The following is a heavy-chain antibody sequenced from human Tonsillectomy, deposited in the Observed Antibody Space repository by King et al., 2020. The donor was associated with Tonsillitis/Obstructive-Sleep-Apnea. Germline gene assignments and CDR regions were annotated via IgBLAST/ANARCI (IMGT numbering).Heavy chain of an antibody. CDR1: GFTFSSYE. V-gene: IGHV3-48*03. CDR3: ARDGPPAVGATLYYYSYMDV. CDR2: ISSSGSTI. Sequence: VQLVESGGGLVQPGGSLRLSCAASGFTFSSYEMNWVRQAPGKGLEWVSYISSSGSTIYYADSVKGRFTISRDNAKNSLYLQMNSLRAEDTAFYYCARDGPPAVGATLYYYSYMDVWGKGTTVTVSS. D-gene: IGHD1-26*01. J-gene: IGHJ6*03.